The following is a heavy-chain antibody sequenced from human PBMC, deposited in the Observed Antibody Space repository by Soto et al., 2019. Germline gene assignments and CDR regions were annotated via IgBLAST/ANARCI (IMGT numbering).Heavy chain of an antibody. V-gene: IGHV3-33*01. Sequence: QVQLVESGGGVVQPGRSLRLSCAASGFTFSSYGMHWVRQAPGKGLEWVAVIWYDGSNKYYADPVKGRFTISRDNSKNTLYLQMNSLRAEDTAVYYCARDFASSGYRLDYYYGMDVWGQGTTVTVSS. J-gene: IGHJ6*02. D-gene: IGHD3-22*01. CDR1: GFTFSSYG. CDR2: IWYDGSNK. CDR3: ARDFASSGYRLDYYYGMDV.